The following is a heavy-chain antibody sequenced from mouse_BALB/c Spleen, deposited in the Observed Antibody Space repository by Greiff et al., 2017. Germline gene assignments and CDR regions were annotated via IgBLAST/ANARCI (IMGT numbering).Heavy chain of an antibody. CDR1: GYTFTSYT. J-gene: IGHJ4*01. Sequence: QVQLQQSAAELARPGASVKMSCKASGYTFTSYTMHWVKQRPGQGLEWIGYINPSSGYTEYNQKFKDKTTLTADKSSSTAYMQLSSLTSEDSAVYYCARYDGYYYAMDYWGQGTSVTVSS. CDR2: INPSSGYT. CDR3: ARYDGYYYAMDY. D-gene: IGHD2-3*01. V-gene: IGHV1-4*02.